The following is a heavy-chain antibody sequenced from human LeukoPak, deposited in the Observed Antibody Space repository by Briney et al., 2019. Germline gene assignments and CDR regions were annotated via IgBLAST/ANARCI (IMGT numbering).Heavy chain of an antibody. D-gene: IGHD6-25*01. Sequence: GGSRRLSCAASGFTLSDYAMTWVRQAPGKGLEWVSSITAGGTNTYRSASATGRFTISRDNSENTLYLQMNNLRAEDTAIYYCAKDSVAAAGFYLDYWGQGTLVTVSS. CDR3: AKDSVAAAGFYLDY. CDR2: ITAGGTNT. CDR1: GFTLSDYA. V-gene: IGHV3-23*01. J-gene: IGHJ4*02.